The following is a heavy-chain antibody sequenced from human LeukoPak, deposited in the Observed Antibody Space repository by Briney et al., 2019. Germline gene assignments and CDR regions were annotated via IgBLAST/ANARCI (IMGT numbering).Heavy chain of an antibody. V-gene: IGHV1-2*02. CDR3: ARPTDYDFGSGHQYYFDY. J-gene: IGHJ4*02. CDR1: GYTFTGYY. Sequence: ASVKVSCKVSGYTFTGYYMHWVRQAPGQGLEWMGWINPNSGGTNYAQKFQGRVTMTRDTSISTAYMELSRLRSDDTAVYSCARPTDYDFGSGHQYYFDYWGQGTLVTVSS. D-gene: IGHD3-3*01. CDR2: INPNSGGT.